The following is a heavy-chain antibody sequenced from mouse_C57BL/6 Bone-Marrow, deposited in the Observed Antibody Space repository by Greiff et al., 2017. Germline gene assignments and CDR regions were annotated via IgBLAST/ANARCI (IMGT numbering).Heavy chain of an antibody. CDR2: IDPENGDT. J-gene: IGHJ3*01. V-gene: IGHV14-4*01. CDR1: GFNIKDDY. Sequence: VQLQQSGAELVRPGASVKLSCTASGFNIKDDYMHWVKQRPEQGLEWIGWIDPENGDTEYASKFQGKATITADTSSNTAYLQLSSLTSEDTAVYYCTTTPRRRTRFAYWGQGTLVTVSA. CDR3: TTTPRRRTRFAY. D-gene: IGHD1-2*01.